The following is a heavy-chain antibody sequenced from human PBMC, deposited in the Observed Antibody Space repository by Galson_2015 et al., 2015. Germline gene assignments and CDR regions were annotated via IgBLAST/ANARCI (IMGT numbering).Heavy chain of an antibody. CDR1: GGSITNYY. Sequence: ETLSLTCTVSGGSITNYYWSWIRQPPGKGLEYIGYIYYSGRTEYNPSLKSRLTMSVDTSKNQFSLTLTSVTAADTAVYYCSRRGSERGIYYEDYWGQGTLVTVSS. J-gene: IGHJ4*02. CDR2: IYYSGRT. V-gene: IGHV4-59*01. CDR3: SRRGSERGIYYEDY. D-gene: IGHD3-3*01.